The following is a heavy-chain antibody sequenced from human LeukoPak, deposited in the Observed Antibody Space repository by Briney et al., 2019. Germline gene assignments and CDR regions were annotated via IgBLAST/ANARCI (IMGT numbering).Heavy chain of an antibody. CDR1: GFTFSSYG. J-gene: IGHJ4*02. D-gene: IGHD3-3*01. Sequence: GGSLRLSCAASGFTFSSYGMHWVRQAPGKGLEWVAVISYDGSNKYYADSVKGRFTISRDNSKNTLYLQMNSLRAEDTAVYYCAKLGLSYYDFWSGYYRDFDYWGQGTLSPSPQ. CDR2: ISYDGSNK. CDR3: AKLGLSYYDFWSGYYRDFDY. V-gene: IGHV3-30*18.